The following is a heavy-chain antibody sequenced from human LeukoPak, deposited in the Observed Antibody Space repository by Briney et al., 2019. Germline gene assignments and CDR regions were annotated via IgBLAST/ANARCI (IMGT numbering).Heavy chain of an antibody. D-gene: IGHD4-17*01. CDR1: GFTFSTYS. CDR3: ARDMYYGDYEIDY. V-gene: IGHV3-48*02. Sequence: GGSLRLSCAASGFTFSTYSMNWVRQAPGKGLEWVSYITSSSSTIYYADSVKGRFTISRDNAKNSLFLQMNSLRDEDTAVYYCARDMYYGDYEIDYWGQGTLVTVSS. J-gene: IGHJ4*02. CDR2: ITSSSSTI.